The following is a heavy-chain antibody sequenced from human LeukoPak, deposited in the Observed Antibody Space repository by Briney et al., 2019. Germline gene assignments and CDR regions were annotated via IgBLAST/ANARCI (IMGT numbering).Heavy chain of an antibody. D-gene: IGHD6-13*01. CDR1: GFTFSSYS. Sequence: GGSLRLSCAASGFTFSSYSMNWVRQAPGKGLEWVSSISSSSSYIYYADSVKGRLTISRDNAKDSLYLQMNSLRAEDTAVYYCARILVAAAGDAFDIWGQGTMVTVSS. V-gene: IGHV3-21*01. CDR3: ARILVAAAGDAFDI. J-gene: IGHJ3*02. CDR2: ISSSSSYI.